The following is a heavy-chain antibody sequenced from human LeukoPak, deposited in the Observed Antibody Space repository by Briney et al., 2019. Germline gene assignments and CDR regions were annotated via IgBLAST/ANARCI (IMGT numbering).Heavy chain of an antibody. CDR2: ISAYNGNT. D-gene: IGHD4-11*01. Sequence: ASVKVSCKASGYTFTSYGISWVRPAPGQGLEWMGWISAYNGNTNYAQKLQGRVTMTTDTSTSTAYMELRSLRSDDTAVYYCASSPYSNYGYYYYGMDVWGQGTTVTVSS. CDR3: ASSPYSNYGYYYYGMDV. J-gene: IGHJ6*02. CDR1: GYTFTSYG. V-gene: IGHV1-18*01.